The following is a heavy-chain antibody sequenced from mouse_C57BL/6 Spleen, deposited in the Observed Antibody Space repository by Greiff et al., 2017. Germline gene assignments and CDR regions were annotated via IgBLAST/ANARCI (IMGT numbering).Heavy chain of an antibody. CDR2: ISYSGST. J-gene: IGHJ3*01. D-gene: IGHD2-3*01. CDR1: GYSITSGYD. V-gene: IGHV3-1*01. CDR3: ARDDGYYSGFAY. Sequence: EVKVVESGPGMVKPSQSLSLTCTVTGYSITSGYDWHWIRHFPGNKLEWMGYISYSGSTNYNPSLKSRISITHDTSKNHFFLTLNSVTTEDTATDYCARDDGYYSGFAYWGQGTLVTVSA.